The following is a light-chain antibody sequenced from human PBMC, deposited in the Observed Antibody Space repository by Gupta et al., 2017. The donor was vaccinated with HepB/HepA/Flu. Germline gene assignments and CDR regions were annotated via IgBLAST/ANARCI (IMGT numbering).Light chain of an antibody. CDR2: GAS. Sequence: EIVLTQSPGTLSLSPGERATLSCRASQIVSSNYLAWYQQKPGQAPRLLIYGASSRATGIPDRFSGSGSGTDFTLSISRLDPEDVAVYYCQQYASSPRTFGQGTKVEIK. J-gene: IGKJ1*01. CDR1: QIVSSNY. V-gene: IGKV3-20*01. CDR3: QQYASSPRT.